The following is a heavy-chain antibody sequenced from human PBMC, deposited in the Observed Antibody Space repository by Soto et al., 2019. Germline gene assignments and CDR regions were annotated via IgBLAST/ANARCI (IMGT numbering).Heavy chain of an antibody. Sequence: GGSLRLSCAASGFTFSSYAMHWVRQAPGKGLEWLAVISYDGSNKYYADSVKGRFTISRDNSKNTLYLQMSSLRAEDTAVYYCARDFGRLYDSRGYYFDYWRQGTLGTVSS. CDR1: GFTFSSYA. D-gene: IGHD3-3*01. J-gene: IGHJ4*02. V-gene: IGHV3-30-3*01. CDR2: ISYDGSNK. CDR3: ARDFGRLYDSRGYYFDY.